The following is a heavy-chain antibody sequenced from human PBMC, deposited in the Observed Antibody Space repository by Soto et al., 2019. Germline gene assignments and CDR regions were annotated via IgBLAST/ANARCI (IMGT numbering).Heavy chain of an antibody. CDR3: ARGGYAMGV. CDR1: GFTFSGYA. V-gene: IGHV3-11*04. D-gene: IGHD2-15*01. J-gene: IGHJ6*02. CDR2: TGGGNAI. Sequence: SGGSLRLSCAASGFTFSGYAMSWVRQAPGKGLEWVSIVTGGGNAIYYADSVRGRFAISRDDTKNTLHLQMNNLRVEDTAMYYCARGGYAMGVWGQGTTVTVSS.